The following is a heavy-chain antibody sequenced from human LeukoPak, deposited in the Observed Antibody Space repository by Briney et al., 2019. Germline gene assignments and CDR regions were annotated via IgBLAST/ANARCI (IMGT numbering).Heavy chain of an antibody. V-gene: IGHV3-33*01. CDR3: ARATSKYYYDSSGYYLDY. CDR2: IWYDGSNK. CDR1: GFTFSSYG. D-gene: IGHD3-22*01. J-gene: IGHJ4*02. Sequence: GGSLRLSCAASGFTFSSYGMHWVRQAPGKGLEWVAVIWYDGSNKYYADSVKGRFTISRDNSKNTLYLLMNSLRAEDTAVYYCARATSKYYYDSSGYYLDYWGQGTLVTVSS.